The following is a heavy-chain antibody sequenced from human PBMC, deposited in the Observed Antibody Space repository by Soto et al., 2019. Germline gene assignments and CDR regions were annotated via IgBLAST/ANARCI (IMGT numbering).Heavy chain of an antibody. CDR3: ATELNDMQAFDI. J-gene: IGHJ3*02. Sequence: QVQLVESGGGVVQPGGSPKLSCVASGFTFSNYGMHWVRQAPGKGLEWVAMTWYDGSNKYYADSVKDRFTISRDNSKNTLYLQMNSLRDEDSAVYYCATELNDMQAFDIWGQGTMVTVSS. CDR1: GFTFSNYG. D-gene: IGHD1-1*01. V-gene: IGHV3-33*01. CDR2: TWYDGSNK.